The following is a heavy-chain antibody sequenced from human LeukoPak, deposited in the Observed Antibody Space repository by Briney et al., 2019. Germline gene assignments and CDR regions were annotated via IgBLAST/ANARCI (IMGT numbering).Heavy chain of an antibody. CDR3: ARDVEQWLVRVYYFDY. J-gene: IGHJ4*02. D-gene: IGHD6-19*01. CDR1: GFTLSSYS. V-gene: IGHV3-48*01. CDR2: ISSGSTTI. Sequence: GGSLRLSCATSGFTLSSYSMNWVRQAPGKGLEWVSYISSGSTTIYYADSVKGRFTISRDNAKNSLYLRMNSLRAGDTAVYYCARDVEQWLVRVYYFDYWGQGTLVTVSS.